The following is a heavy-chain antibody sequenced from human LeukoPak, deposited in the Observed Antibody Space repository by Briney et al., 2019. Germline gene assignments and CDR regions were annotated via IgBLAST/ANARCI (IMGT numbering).Heavy chain of an antibody. V-gene: IGHV3-23*01. CDR3: AKDMDIVVLPGATFDY. D-gene: IGHD2-2*03. CDR1: GFAFSGYG. Sequence: GGSLRLSCAASGFAFSGYGMTWVRQAPGKGLEWVSIISGSGARTFYADSVKGRFTISRDNSKNTLYLQVNSLRAEDTAVYYCAKDMDIVVLPGATFDYWGQGTLVTVSS. CDR2: ISGSGART. J-gene: IGHJ4*02.